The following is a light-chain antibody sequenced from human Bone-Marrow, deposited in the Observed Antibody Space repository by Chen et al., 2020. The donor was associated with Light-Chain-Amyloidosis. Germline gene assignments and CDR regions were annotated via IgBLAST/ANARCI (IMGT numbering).Light chain of an antibody. Sequence: QSALTQPASVSGSPGQSITIPCTGTSSDVGGVNHVSWYQQHPDKSPKLMIYEVTNRPSWVPDHFSGSKSDNTASLTISGLQTEDEADYICSSYTITNTLVFGSGTRVTVL. CDR2: EVT. CDR3: SSYTITNTLV. V-gene: IGLV2-14*01. J-gene: IGLJ1*01. CDR1: SSDVGGVNH.